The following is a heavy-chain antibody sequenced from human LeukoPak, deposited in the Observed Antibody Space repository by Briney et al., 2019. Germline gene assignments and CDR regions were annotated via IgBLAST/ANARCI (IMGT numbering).Heavy chain of an antibody. J-gene: IGHJ4*02. V-gene: IGHV1-18*01. CDR1: GYTFTSYG. Sequence: GASVKVSCKASGYTFTSYGISWVRQAPGQGLERMGWISAYNGNTNYAQKLQGRVTMTTDTSTSTAYMELRSLRSDDTAVYYCARVADPYSGSYFDYWGQGTLVTVSS. CDR2: ISAYNGNT. CDR3: ARVADPYSGSYFDY. D-gene: IGHD1-26*01.